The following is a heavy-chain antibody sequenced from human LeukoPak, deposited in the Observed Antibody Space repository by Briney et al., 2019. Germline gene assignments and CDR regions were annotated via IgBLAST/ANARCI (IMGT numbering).Heavy chain of an antibody. D-gene: IGHD4-11*01. V-gene: IGHV5-51*01. J-gene: IGHJ4*02. CDR1: GYSFTSYW. Sequence: GESLKISCKGSGYSFTSYWIGWVRQMPGKGLEWMGIIYPGDSDTRYSPSFQGQVTISADKSISTAYLQWSSLKASDTAMYYCARHDDYSNFNEYYFDYWGQGTQVTVSS. CDR2: IYPGDSDT. CDR3: ARHDDYSNFNEYYFDY.